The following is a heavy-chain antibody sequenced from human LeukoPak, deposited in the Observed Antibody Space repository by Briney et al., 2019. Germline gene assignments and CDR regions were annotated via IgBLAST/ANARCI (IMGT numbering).Heavy chain of an antibody. V-gene: IGHV4-4*07. CDR2: IYTSGST. Sequence: SETLSLTCTVSGGSISSYYWSWIRQPAGNGLEWIGRIYTSGSTNYNPSLKSRVTMSVDTSKNQFSLELSSVTAADTAVYYCARAPTEVYYYYYMDVWGKGTTVTVSS. D-gene: IGHD1-14*01. J-gene: IGHJ6*03. CDR1: GGSISSYY. CDR3: ARAPTEVYYYYYMDV.